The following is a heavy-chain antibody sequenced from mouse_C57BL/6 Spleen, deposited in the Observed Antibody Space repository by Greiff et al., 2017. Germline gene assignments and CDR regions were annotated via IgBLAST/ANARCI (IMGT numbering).Heavy chain of an antibody. Sequence: VQLKQSGPELVKPGASVKIPCKASGYTFTDYNMDWVKQSHGKSLEWIGDINPNNGGTIYNQKFKGKATLTVDKSSSTAYMELRSLTSEDTAVYYCARETVVAHSYWYFDVWGTGTTVTVSS. CDR2: INPNNGGT. D-gene: IGHD1-1*01. J-gene: IGHJ1*03. CDR1: GYTFTDYN. CDR3: ARETVVAHSYWYFDV. V-gene: IGHV1-18*01.